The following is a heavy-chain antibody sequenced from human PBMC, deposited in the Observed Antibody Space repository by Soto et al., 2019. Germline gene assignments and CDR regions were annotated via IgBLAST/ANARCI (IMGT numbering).Heavy chain of an antibody. CDR2: ISVSGGST. CDR1: GFTFSRYA. J-gene: IGHJ4*02. V-gene: IGHV3-23*01. CDR3: AKALYFDF. Sequence: GGSLRRSCAAAGFTFSRYAISWVRQAPGKGLEWVSAISVSGGSTYYADSVRGRFTISRDNSKNTLYLQMNSLRAEDTAVYYCAKALYFDFFGQGTLVTVSS.